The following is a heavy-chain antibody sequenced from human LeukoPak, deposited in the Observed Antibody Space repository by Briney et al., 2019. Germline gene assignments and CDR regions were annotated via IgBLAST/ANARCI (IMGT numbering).Heavy chain of an antibody. J-gene: IGHJ3*02. CDR2: IIPILGIA. D-gene: IGHD1-14*01. Sequence: SVKVSCKASGGTFSSYAISWVRQAPGQGLDWMGRIIPILGIANYAQKFQGRVTITADKSTSTAYMELSSLRSEDTAVYYCAFPDNAFDIWGQGIMVTVSS. CDR1: GGTFSSYA. CDR3: AFPDNAFDI. V-gene: IGHV1-69*04.